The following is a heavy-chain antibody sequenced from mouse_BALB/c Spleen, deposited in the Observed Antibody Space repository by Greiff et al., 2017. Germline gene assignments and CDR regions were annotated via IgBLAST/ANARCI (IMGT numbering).Heavy chain of an antibody. CDR1: GYSITSDYA. J-gene: IGHJ3*01. Sequence: EVQLQQSGPGLVKPSQSLSLTCTVTGYSITSDYAWNWIRQFPGNKLEWMGYISYSGSTSYNPSLKSRISITRDTSKNQFFLQLNSVTTEDTATYYCAGEGFAYWGQGTLVTVSA. CDR3: AGEGFAY. CDR2: ISYSGST. V-gene: IGHV3-2*02.